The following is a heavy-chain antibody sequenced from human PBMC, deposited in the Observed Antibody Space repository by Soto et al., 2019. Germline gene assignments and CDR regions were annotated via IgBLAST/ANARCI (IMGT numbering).Heavy chain of an antibody. V-gene: IGHV3-30*03. D-gene: IGHD2-21*02. Sequence: QVQLVESGGGVVQPGRSLRLSCVASGFTFSYYGMHWVRQAPGKGLEWVAVISYDGTNKYYADSVKGRFTISRDNSKNTLYLQMNRLRAGDTAVYYCSRGGIVVVTAVLDYWGQGTLVTVSS. CDR2: ISYDGTNK. J-gene: IGHJ4*02. CDR3: SRGGIVVVTAVLDY. CDR1: GFTFSYYG.